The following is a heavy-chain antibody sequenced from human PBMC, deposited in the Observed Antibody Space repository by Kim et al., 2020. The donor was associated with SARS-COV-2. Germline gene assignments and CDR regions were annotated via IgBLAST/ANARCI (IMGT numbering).Heavy chain of an antibody. V-gene: IGHV1-69*13. CDR3: ARDVVVVPAAIPRRYYYGMEV. CDR2: IIPIFGTA. Sequence: PSVKVSCKASGGTFSSYAISWVRQAPGQGLEWMGGIIPIFGTANYAQKFQGRVTITADESTSTAYMELSSLRSTDTAVYYCARDVVVVPAAIPRRYYYGMEVWGQGTTVTVSS. CDR1: GGTFSSYA. J-gene: IGHJ6*02. D-gene: IGHD2-2*01.